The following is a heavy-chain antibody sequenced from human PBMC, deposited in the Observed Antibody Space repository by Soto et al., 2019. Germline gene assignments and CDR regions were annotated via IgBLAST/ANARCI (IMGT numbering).Heavy chain of an antibody. J-gene: IGHJ4*02. D-gene: IGHD5-18*01. CDR2: LSASGGST. CDR1: GFTFSSYA. Sequence: AGGSLRLSCAASGFTFSSYAMSWVRQAPGKGLEWVLALSASGGSTYYADSAKGRFTISRDNSKDTLYLQMNSLRAEDTAVYYCAKDQGVSGAYSYGYDYWGQGILVTVS. V-gene: IGHV3-23*01. CDR3: AKDQGVSGAYSYGYDY.